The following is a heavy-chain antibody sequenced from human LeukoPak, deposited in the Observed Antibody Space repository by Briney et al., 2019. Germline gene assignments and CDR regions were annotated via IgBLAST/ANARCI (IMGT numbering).Heavy chain of an antibody. V-gene: IGHV3-7*01. J-gene: IGHJ6*03. CDR1: GFTFSSYW. CDR2: IKQDGSEK. CDR3: ARDNRLGVTIFGVVTKPYYYYMDV. D-gene: IGHD3-3*01. Sequence: GGSLRLSCAASGFTFSSYWMSWVRQAPGKGLEWVANIKQDGSEKYYVDSVKGRFTISRDNAKNSLYLQMNSLRAEDTAVYYCARDNRLGVTIFGVVTKPYYYYMDVWGKGTTVTVSS.